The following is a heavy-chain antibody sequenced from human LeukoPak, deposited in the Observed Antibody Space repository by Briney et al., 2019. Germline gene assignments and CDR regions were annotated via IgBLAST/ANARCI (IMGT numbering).Heavy chain of an antibody. Sequence: GGSLRLSCAASGFTFSTYIMNWVRQTPGKGLEWVSSIGTSTSYIYYADSVKGRFTISRDNAKNSLYLQMNSLRAEDTAVYYCARGTAAAKIDYWGQGTLVTVSS. V-gene: IGHV3-21*01. J-gene: IGHJ4*02. CDR1: GFTFSTYI. D-gene: IGHD6-13*01. CDR3: ARGTAAAKIDY. CDR2: IGTSTSYI.